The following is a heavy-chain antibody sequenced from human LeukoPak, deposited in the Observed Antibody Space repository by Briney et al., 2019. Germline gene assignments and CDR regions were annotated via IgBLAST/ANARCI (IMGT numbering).Heavy chain of an antibody. V-gene: IGHV1-69*13. CDR1: GGTFRSYA. CDR3: ARDQGYRYGYGDFDY. D-gene: IGHD5-18*01. CDR2: IIPIFGTA. J-gene: IGHJ4*02. Sequence: SVKVSCKASGGTFRSYAISWVRQAPGQGLEWVGGIIPIFGTANYAQKFQGRVTITADESTSTAYMELSSLRSEDTAVYYCARDQGYRYGYGDFDYWGQGTLVTVSS.